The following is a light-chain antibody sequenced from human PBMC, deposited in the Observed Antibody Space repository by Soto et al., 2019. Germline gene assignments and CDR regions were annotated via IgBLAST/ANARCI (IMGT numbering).Light chain of an antibody. J-gene: IGKJ1*01. CDR3: QQYGSSLT. CDR1: KSVSSY. Sequence: EIVLTQSPGTLSLSPGERATLSCRASKSVSSYLAWYQQKSGQAPRILIYGASSRASGIPDRFSGSGSGTDFTLTISRVEPEDFAVYYCQQYGSSLTFGQGTKVDI. V-gene: IGKV3-20*01. CDR2: GAS.